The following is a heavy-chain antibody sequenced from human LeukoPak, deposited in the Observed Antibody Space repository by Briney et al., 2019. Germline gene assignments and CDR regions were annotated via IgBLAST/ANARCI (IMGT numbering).Heavy chain of an antibody. CDR1: GFIFSSYW. CDR2: ISSDGSST. V-gene: IGHV3-74*01. CDR3: AKDRSGSGYFDY. D-gene: IGHD3-10*01. Sequence: GGSLRLSCAASGFIFSSYWVHWVRQAPGKGLLWVSRISSDGSSTTYAESVNGRFTISRDNAKNTLYLQMNSLRAEDTAVYYCAKDRSGSGYFDYWGQGTLVTVSS. J-gene: IGHJ4*02.